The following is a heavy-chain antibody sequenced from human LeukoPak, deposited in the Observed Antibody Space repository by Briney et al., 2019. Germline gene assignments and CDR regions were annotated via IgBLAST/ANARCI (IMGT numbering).Heavy chain of an antibody. J-gene: IGHJ4*02. D-gene: IGHD6-13*01. CDR1: GFTFDDYA. V-gene: IGHV3-9*01. Sequence: GGSLRLSCAASGFTFDDYAMHWVRQAPGKGLEWVSGISWNSGSIGYADSVKGRFTISRDNAKNSLYLQMNSLRAEDTALYYCAKDRPSSSWYEVAFDYWGQGTLVTVSS. CDR3: AKDRPSSSWYEVAFDY. CDR2: ISWNSGSI.